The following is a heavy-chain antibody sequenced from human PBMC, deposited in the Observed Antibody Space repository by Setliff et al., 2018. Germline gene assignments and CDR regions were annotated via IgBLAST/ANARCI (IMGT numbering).Heavy chain of an antibody. Sequence: PSETLSLTCSVSGASISTTYYYWDWIRQSPERGLEWIGTIYQNGITYYNPSVKSRVTISVDKSKNQFSLSLRSVTAADTAVYYCARGTFDTSGYFPYPIGYWGQGTLVTVSS. CDR2: IYQNGIT. D-gene: IGHD3-22*01. V-gene: IGHV4-39*07. J-gene: IGHJ4*02. CDR1: GASISTTYYY. CDR3: ARGTFDTSGYFPYPIGY.